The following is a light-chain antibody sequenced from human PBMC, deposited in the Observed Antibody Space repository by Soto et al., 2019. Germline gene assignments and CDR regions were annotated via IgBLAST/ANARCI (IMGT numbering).Light chain of an antibody. CDR2: DAS. J-gene: IGKJ1*01. Sequence: DLQTPPSNSTSSAPVVDRFPITFRASHSIGSWLAWYQQISGRAPNLLIYDASSFQSGVPSRFSGSGSGTEFTLTIRSMQPDDFATYYCQQYNTYSWTGGKGTQGDIK. CDR1: HSIGSW. V-gene: IGKV1-5*01. CDR3: QQYNTYSWT.